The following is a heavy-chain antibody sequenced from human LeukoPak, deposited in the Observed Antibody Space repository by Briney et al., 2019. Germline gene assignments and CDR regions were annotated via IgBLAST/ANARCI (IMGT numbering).Heavy chain of an antibody. D-gene: IGHD2-2*01. CDR3: AKEGCSSTSCYPYYSDY. Sequence: PGGSLRLSCAASGFTFSSYGMSWVRQAPGKGLEWVSAISGSGGSTYYADSVKGRFTISRDNSKNTLYLQMNSLRAEDTAVYYCAKEGCSSTSCYPYYSDYWGQGTLVTVSS. V-gene: IGHV3-23*01. CDR2: ISGSGGST. CDR1: GFTFSSYG. J-gene: IGHJ4*02.